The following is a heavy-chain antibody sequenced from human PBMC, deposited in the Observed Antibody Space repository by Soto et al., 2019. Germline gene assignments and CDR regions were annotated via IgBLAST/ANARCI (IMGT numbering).Heavy chain of an antibody. D-gene: IGHD3-10*01. CDR2: IAYSGNT. CDR1: GGSISSDNYY. CDR3: ARRNENYYYYGMDV. V-gene: IGHV4-31*03. Sequence: QVQLQESGPGLVEPSQTLSLTCTVSGGSISSDNYYWSWIRQHPGKGLEWIGYIAYSGNTYYNPSLKSRVTISKDTSKNQFSLKLRSVTAADTAVYYCARRNENYYYYGMDVWGQGTTVTVSS. J-gene: IGHJ6*02.